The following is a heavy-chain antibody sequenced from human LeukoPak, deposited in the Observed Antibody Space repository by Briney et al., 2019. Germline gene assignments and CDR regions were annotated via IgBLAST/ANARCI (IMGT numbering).Heavy chain of an antibody. Sequence: GGSLRLSCAASGFTFSSYGMHWVRQAPGKGLEWVAFIRHDGSNKYYADSVKGRFTISRDNAKNSLYLQMNSLRAEDTAVYYCARDRDIVGLWDDWGQGTLVTVSS. D-gene: IGHD3-22*01. CDR2: IRHDGSNK. V-gene: IGHV3-30*02. J-gene: IGHJ4*02. CDR1: GFTFSSYG. CDR3: ARDRDIVGLWDD.